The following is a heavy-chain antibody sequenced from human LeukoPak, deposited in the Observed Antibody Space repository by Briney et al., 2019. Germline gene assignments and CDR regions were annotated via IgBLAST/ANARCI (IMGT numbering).Heavy chain of an antibody. D-gene: IGHD6-19*01. CDR3: ARSVSGIAVAGSPHFDY. CDR1: GFTFSSYA. J-gene: IGHJ4*02. V-gene: IGHV1-69*01. Sequence: GGSLRLSCAASGFTFSSYAISWVRQAPGQGLEWMGGIIPIFGTANYAQKFQGRVTIIADESTSTAYMELSSLRSEDTAVYYCARSVSGIAVAGSPHFDYWGQGTLVTVSS. CDR2: IIPIFGTA.